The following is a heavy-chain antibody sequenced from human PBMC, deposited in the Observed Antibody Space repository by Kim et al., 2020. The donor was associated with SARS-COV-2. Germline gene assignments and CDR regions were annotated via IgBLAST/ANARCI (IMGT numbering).Heavy chain of an antibody. CDR1: GFTFSSYA. J-gene: IGHJ4*02. CDR2: ISGSGGST. D-gene: IGHD3-3*01. CDR3: AKTRLRFLEWLLSDASYYFDY. Sequence: GGSLRLSCAASGFTFSSYAMSWVRQAPGKGLEWVSAISGSGGSTYYADSVKGRFTISRDNSKNTLYLQMNSLRAEDTAVYYCAKTRLRFLEWLLSDASYYFDYWGQGTLVTVSS. V-gene: IGHV3-23*01.